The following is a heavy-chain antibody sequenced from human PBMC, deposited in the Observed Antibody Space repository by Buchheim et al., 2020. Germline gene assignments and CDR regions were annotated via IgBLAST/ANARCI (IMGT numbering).Heavy chain of an antibody. J-gene: IGHJ6*01. D-gene: IGHD3-3*01. CDR2: INPNSGGT. CDR1: GYTFTGYY. CDR3: ARDLYLYDFWSGYYYYYYYGMDV. V-gene: IGHV1-2*02. Sequence: QVQLVQSGAEVKKPGASVKVSCKASGYTFTGYYMHWVRQAPGLGLEWMGWINPNSGGTNYAQKFQGRVTMTRDTSISTAYMELSRLRSDDTAVYYCARDLYLYDFWSGYYYYYYYGMDVWGQGTT.